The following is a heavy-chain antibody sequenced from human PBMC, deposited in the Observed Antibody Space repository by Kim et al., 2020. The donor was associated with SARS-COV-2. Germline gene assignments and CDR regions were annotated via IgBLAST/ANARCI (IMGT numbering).Heavy chain of an antibody. D-gene: IGHD2-15*01. J-gene: IGHJ3*02. Sequence: GGSLRLSCAASGFTFSSYEMNWVRQAPGKGLEWVSYISSSGSTIYYADSVKGRFTISRDNAKNSLYLQMNSLRAEDTAVYYCARDRFRYCSGGSCSRVDAFDIWGQGTMVTVSS. CDR2: ISSSGSTI. CDR3: ARDRFRYCSGGSCSRVDAFDI. V-gene: IGHV3-48*03. CDR1: GFTFSSYE.